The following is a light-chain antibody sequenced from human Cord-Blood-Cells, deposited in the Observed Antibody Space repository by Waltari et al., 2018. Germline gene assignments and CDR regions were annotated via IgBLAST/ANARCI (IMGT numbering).Light chain of an antibody. Sequence: QSALPQPRSVSGSPAQSVTISCTGTSSDVGGYNYVSWYQQHPGKAPKLMIYDVSKRPSGVPDRFSGSKSGNTASLTISGLQAEDEADYYCCSYAGSYTFVFGGGTKLTVL. J-gene: IGLJ2*01. V-gene: IGLV2-11*01. CDR2: DVS. CDR1: SSDVGGYNY. CDR3: CSYAGSYTFV.